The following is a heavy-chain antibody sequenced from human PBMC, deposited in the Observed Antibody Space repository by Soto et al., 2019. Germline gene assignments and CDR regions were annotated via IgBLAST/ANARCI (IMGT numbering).Heavy chain of an antibody. CDR2: TSHSGDN. CDR1: GYFITNGYH. J-gene: IGHJ6*02. CDR3: TRIYCTTTRSFINVLDV. D-gene: IGHD2-8*01. V-gene: IGHV4-38-2*01. Sequence: PSETLSLTCPFSGYFITNGYHLGWIRQPPGKELEWIGTTSHSGDNYYNPSRKSRVTTSIETAKNHLALILXYGTAADTDTYCFTRIYCTTTRSFINVLDVWGQGDTVTVSS.